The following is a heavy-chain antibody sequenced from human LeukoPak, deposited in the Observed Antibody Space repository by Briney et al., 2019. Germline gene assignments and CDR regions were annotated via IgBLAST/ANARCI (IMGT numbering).Heavy chain of an antibody. CDR2: ISCSGGST. CDR1: GFTFSSYG. J-gene: IGHJ6*03. V-gene: IGHV3-23*01. CDR3: AKAVTGHAGYYYYMDV. D-gene: IGHD5-18*01. Sequence: PGGTLRLSCAASGFTFSSYGMSWVRQPPGKGLEWVSAISCSGGSTYYADSVKGRFTISRDNSKNTLYLQMNSLRAEDTAVYYCAKAVTGHAGYYYYMDVWGKGTTVTISS.